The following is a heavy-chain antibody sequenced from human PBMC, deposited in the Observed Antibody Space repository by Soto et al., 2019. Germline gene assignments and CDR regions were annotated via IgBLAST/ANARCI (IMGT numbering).Heavy chain of an antibody. CDR3: AKVSSSWYAGFFDL. D-gene: IGHD6-13*01. CDR1: GFTFSRHA. J-gene: IGHJ4*02. Sequence: EVQLLESGGGLVQPGGSLRLSCTASGFTFSRHAMTWVRQAPGKGLEWVSGLSDSGGSIYYADSVKGRFTISRDNSMKTLYLQMTPLRAEDTAVYYCAKVSSSWYAGFFDLWGQGTLVTVSS. CDR2: LSDSGGSI. V-gene: IGHV3-23*01.